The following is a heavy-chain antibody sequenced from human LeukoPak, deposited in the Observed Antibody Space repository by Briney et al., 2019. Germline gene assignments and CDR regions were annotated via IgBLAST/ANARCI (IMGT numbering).Heavy chain of an antibody. CDR2: INPNSGGT. D-gene: IGHD3-22*01. CDR1: GYTFTGYH. CDR3: ARDLGMYYYDTSGSPLADY. V-gene: IGHV1-2*02. Sequence: ASVKVSCKPSGYTFTGYHIHWVRQAPGQGLEWMGWINPNSGGTNLAQKFEGRVTMTRDTSISTVYMDLTRLISDDTAVYYCARDLGMYYYDTSGSPLADYWGQGTLVTVSS. J-gene: IGHJ4*02.